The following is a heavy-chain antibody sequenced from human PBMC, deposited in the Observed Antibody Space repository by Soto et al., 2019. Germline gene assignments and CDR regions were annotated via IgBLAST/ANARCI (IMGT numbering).Heavy chain of an antibody. V-gene: IGHV6-1*01. CDR1: GDSVSSNSAA. CDR2: TYYRSKWYN. D-gene: IGHD6-6*01. CDR3: ARDPEYSSSAADY. J-gene: IGHJ4*02. Sequence: QVQLQQSGPGLVKPSQTLSLTCAISGDSVSSNSAAWNWIRQSPSTGLEWLGRTYYRSKWYNDYAVSVKSRIRVHPDTSKNQFSVQLNSVTPEDTAVYYCARDPEYSSSAADYWGQGTLVTVSS.